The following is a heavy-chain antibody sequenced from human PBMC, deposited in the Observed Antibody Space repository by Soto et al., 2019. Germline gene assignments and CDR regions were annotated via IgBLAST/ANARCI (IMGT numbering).Heavy chain of an antibody. CDR3: ARPLYSYGPMDV. J-gene: IGHJ6*02. Sequence: QVQLQESGPGLVKPSETLSLTCTVSGGSVSSGSYYWSWIRQPPGKELEWIGYIYYSGSTNYNPSLKSRVTISVDTSKNQFSLKLSSVTAADTAVYYCARPLYSYGPMDVWGQGTTVTVSS. CDR1: GGSVSSGSYY. V-gene: IGHV4-61*01. CDR2: IYYSGST. D-gene: IGHD5-18*01.